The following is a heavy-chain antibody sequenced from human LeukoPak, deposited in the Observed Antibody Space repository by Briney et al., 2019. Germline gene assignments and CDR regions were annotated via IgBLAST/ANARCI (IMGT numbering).Heavy chain of an antibody. V-gene: IGHV3-15*07. CDR2: IKSKTDGGTT. J-gene: IGHJ4*02. Sequence: GGSLRLSCAASGFTFSNAWMNWVRQAPGKRLEWVGRIKSKTDGGTTDYAAPVKGRFTISRDDSKNTLYLQMNSLKTEDTAVYYCSTTYYYDSSEGYWGQGTLVTVSS. CDR3: STTYYYDSSEGY. D-gene: IGHD3-22*01. CDR1: GFTFSNAW.